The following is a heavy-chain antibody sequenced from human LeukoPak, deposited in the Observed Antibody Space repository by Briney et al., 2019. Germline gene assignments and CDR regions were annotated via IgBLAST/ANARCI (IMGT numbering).Heavy chain of an antibody. CDR3: TREGLGYSYGL. J-gene: IGHJ4*02. CDR1: GFTFSRYW. Sequence: PGGSLRLSCEASGFTFSRYWMHWVRQGPGEGLLWVSRINYDGTYTTYADSVKGRFTIFRDNAKNTVYLQMNSLRVEDTGVYFCTREGLGYSYGLWGQGTLVAVSS. CDR2: INYDGTYT. V-gene: IGHV3-74*01. D-gene: IGHD5-18*01.